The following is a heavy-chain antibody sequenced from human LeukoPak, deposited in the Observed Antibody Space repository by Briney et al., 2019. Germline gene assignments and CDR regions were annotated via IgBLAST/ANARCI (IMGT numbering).Heavy chain of an antibody. CDR3: ARVREWLVPAFDI. V-gene: IGHV4-34*01. CDR1: GGSFSGYY. Sequence: SETLSLTCAVYGGSFSGYYWSWIRQPPGKGLEWIGETNHSGSTNYNPSLKSRVTISVDTSKNQFSLKLSSVTAADTAVYYCARVREWLVPAFDIWGQGTMVTVSS. D-gene: IGHD6-19*01. J-gene: IGHJ3*02. CDR2: TNHSGST.